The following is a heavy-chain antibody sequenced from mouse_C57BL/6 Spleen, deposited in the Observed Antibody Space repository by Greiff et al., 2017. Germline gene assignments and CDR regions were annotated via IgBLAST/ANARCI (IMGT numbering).Heavy chain of an antibody. J-gene: IGHJ3*01. Sequence: ESGPGLVKPSPSLSLTCSVTGYSITSGYYWNWIRQFPGNKLEWMGYISYDGSNNYNPSLKNRISITRDTSKNQFFLKLNSVTTEDTATYYCAREEGATFAYWGQGTLVTVSA. CDR2: ISYDGSN. CDR1: GYSITSGYY. V-gene: IGHV3-6*01. CDR3: AREEGATFAY. D-gene: IGHD3-1*01.